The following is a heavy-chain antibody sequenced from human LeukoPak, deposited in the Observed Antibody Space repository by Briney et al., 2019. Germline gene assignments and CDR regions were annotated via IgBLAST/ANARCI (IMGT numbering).Heavy chain of an antibody. Sequence: IPSETLSLTCTVSGGSISSSSYYWGWIRQPPGKGREWFGSIYYSGSTYYNPSLKSRVTISVDTSKNQFSLKLSSVTAADTAVYYCARCHSSSWYGDYFDYWGEGTLVTVSS. J-gene: IGHJ4*02. V-gene: IGHV4-39*01. CDR2: IYYSGST. CDR3: ARCHSSSWYGDYFDY. CDR1: GGSISSSSYY. D-gene: IGHD6-13*01.